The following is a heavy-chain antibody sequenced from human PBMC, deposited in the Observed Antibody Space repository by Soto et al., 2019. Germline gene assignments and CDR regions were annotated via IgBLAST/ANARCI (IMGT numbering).Heavy chain of an antibody. J-gene: IGHJ5*02. CDR3: VRTPASGTLDP. CDR1: GDSVSSNIAA. CDR2: TYYRSKWYN. Sequence: SQPLSLTCAISGDSVSSNIAACNCIRQSPSRGLEWLGRTYYRSKWYNDYAVSVKSRITINPDTSKNQFSLQLNSVTPEDTAVYYCVRTPASGTLDPWGQGTLVTVSS. D-gene: IGHD6-13*01. V-gene: IGHV6-1*01.